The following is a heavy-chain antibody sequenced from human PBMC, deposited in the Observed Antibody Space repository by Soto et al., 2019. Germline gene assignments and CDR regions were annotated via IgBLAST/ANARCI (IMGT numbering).Heavy chain of an antibody. J-gene: IGHJ5*02. CDR3: AKIYFGEYNWFEP. D-gene: IGHD3-10*01. CDR1: RFTFSSYA. V-gene: IGHV3-23*01. Sequence: EVQLLESGGGLVQPGGSLRLSCAASRFTFSSYAMSWVRQAPGKGLEWVSTISGIGGTTYYADSVKGRFTISRDNSKNTLYIQLNSLRAEDTAIYYWAKIYFGEYNWFEPWGQGTLVPVSS. CDR2: ISGIGGTT.